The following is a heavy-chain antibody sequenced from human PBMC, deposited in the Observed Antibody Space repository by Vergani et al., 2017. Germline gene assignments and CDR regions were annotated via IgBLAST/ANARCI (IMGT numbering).Heavy chain of an antibody. CDR3: SRGGQLGGPDLDY. D-gene: IGHD5-24*01. Sequence: EVHLVESGGGLVQPGGSLRLSCVGSGFKLDEYWMSWVRQAPGKGLEWVADMKEDGADKKYVDSVKGRFTISRDNAKNSLVLQMNSLRAEDTAVYFCSRGGQLGGPDLDYWGQGTLVTVS. CDR2: MKEDGADK. J-gene: IGHJ4*02. V-gene: IGHV3-7*04. CDR1: GFKLDEYW.